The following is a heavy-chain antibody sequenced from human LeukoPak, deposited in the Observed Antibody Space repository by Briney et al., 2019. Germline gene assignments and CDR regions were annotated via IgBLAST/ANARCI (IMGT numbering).Heavy chain of an antibody. CDR2: IYTSVST. CDR3: AGRTMTYKYDFSSGYTQFDP. V-gene: IGHV4-4*07. CDR1: GGSLSSYY. Sequence: PSETLSLTCTVSGGSLSSYYWSWIGQPAGKGVEGVGRIYTSVSTNYIPSLKSRVTMSVDTSKNQFSLKLSSVTAADTAVYYCAGRTMTYKYDFSSGYTQFDPWGQGTLVTVSS. D-gene: IGHD3-3*01. J-gene: IGHJ5*02.